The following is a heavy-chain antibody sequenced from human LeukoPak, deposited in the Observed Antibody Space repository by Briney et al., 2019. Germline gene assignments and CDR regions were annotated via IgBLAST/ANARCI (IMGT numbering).Heavy chain of an antibody. J-gene: IGHJ3*02. CDR3: ARSSYDSSGYYPPDAAFDI. CDR2: INSDGSST. D-gene: IGHD3-22*01. V-gene: IGHV3-74*01. Sequence: GGPLRLSCAASGFSFSSYWMHWVRQAPGKGLVWVSRINSDGSSTSYADSVKGRFTISRDNAKNSLYLQMNSLRAEDTAVYYCARSSYDSSGYYPPDAAFDIWGQGTMVTVSS. CDR1: GFSFSSYW.